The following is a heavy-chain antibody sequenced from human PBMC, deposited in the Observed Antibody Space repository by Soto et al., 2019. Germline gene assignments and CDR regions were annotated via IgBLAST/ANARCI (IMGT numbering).Heavy chain of an antibody. D-gene: IGHD3-16*01. J-gene: IGHJ6*02. V-gene: IGHV1-18*01. CDR3: ARDRGGDGMDV. CDR1: GYTFSSYG. CDR2: ISGYNGNT. Sequence: QVQLVQSGAEVKKPGASVKVSCKASGYTFSSYGISWVRQAPGQGLEWMGWISGYNGNTNYAQKLQGRVTMTIDTSTSTGYMELRSLRSDDTAVYYCARDRGGDGMDVWGQGTTVIVSS.